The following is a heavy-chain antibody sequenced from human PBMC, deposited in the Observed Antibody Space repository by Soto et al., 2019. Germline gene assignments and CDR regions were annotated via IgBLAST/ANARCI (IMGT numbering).Heavy chain of an antibody. J-gene: IGHJ5*02. CDR1: GGSISRYY. V-gene: IGHV4-59*01. D-gene: IGHD3-10*01. CDR3: ARDPGSGSYYGWFDP. CDR2: IYYSGST. Sequence: SETLSLPCTAPGGSISRYYWNWIRHPPGKGLEWIGYIYYSGSTNYNPSLKSRVTISVDTSKNQFSLKLSSVTAADTAVYYCARDPGSGSYYGWFDPWGQGTLVTVSS.